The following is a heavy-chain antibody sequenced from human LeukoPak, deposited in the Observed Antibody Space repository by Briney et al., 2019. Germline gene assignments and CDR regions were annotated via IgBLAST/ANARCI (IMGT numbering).Heavy chain of an antibody. CDR2: MNPNSGNT. V-gene: IGHV1-8*01. Sequence: GASVKVSCKASGYTFTSYDINWVRQATGQGLEWMGWMNPNSGNTGYAQKFQGRVTITRNTSINTAYMELSSLRSEDTAVYYCANTRAGYGDYVLGYWGQGTLVTVSS. J-gene: IGHJ4*02. D-gene: IGHD4-17*01. CDR3: ANTRAGYGDYVLGY. CDR1: GYTFTSYD.